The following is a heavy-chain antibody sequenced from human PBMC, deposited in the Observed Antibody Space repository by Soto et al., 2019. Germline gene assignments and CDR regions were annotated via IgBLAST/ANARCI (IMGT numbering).Heavy chain of an antibody. D-gene: IGHD6-25*01. CDR3: ARRKERSGPHYFDY. J-gene: IGHJ4*02. CDR1: GYTFTTYD. Sequence: ASVKVSCKASGYTFTTYDISWVRQASGQGLEWMGWMNPYSGNTGYAQKFQGRVTVTRNTSISTVYMELSGLRPDDTAVYYCARRKERSGPHYFDYWGQGSQVTVSS. CDR2: MNPYSGNT. V-gene: IGHV1-8*01.